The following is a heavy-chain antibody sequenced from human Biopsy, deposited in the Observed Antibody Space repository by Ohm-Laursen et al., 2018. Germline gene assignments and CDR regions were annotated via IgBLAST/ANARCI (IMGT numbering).Heavy chain of an antibody. V-gene: IGHV1-46*01. J-gene: IGHJ4*02. Sequence: SAKVSCKASGYSFTSDSMHWGRQAPGQGLGRMGMINPSGSTTSYPQIFQGRVTMTRDPSKSTVYMELSSLRSADTAVYFCARNTGWYGDLYYFDYWGRGTLVTVSS. D-gene: IGHD6-19*01. CDR3: ARNTGWYGDLYYFDY. CDR2: INPSGSTT. CDR1: GYSFTSDS.